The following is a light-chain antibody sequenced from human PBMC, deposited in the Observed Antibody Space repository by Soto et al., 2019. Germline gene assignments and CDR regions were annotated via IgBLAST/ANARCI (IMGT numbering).Light chain of an antibody. CDR1: SSDVGGYNY. CDR2: EVS. J-gene: IGLJ1*01. V-gene: IGLV2-8*01. Sequence: QSVLTQPPSASGSPGQSVTISCTGTSSDVGGYNYVSWYQQHPGKAPKLMIYEVSKRPSGVPDRFSGSKSGNTASLTVSGLQADSEADYYCSSYAGSNILFGTGTKVTVL. CDR3: SSYAGSNIL.